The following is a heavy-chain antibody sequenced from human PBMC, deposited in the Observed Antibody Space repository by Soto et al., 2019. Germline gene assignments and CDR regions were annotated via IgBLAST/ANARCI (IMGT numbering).Heavy chain of an antibody. CDR2: ISPYNGHT. V-gene: IGHV1-18*01. Sequence: QDQLVQSGAEVKKPGASVKVSCKASGYTFNNYGITWVRQAPGQGLEWMGWISPYNGHTNYAQKLQGRVTKTTDTSTNTAYMELRSLRSDDTAVYYCARHRNFFDYWGQGTLVTVSS. CDR3: ARHRNFFDY. CDR1: GYTFNNYG. J-gene: IGHJ4*02.